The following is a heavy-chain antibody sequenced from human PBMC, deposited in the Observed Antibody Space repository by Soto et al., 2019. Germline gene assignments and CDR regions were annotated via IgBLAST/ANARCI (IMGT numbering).Heavy chain of an antibody. J-gene: IGHJ4*02. CDR1: GGSISSYY. V-gene: IGHV4-59*01. D-gene: IGHD3-22*01. CDR2: IYYSGST. Sequence: LSLTCTVSGGSISSYYWSWIRQPPGKGLEWIGYIYYSGSTNYNPSLKSRVTISVDTSKNQFSLKLSSVTAADTAVYYCARAYYYDSSGYDYWGQGTLVTVSS. CDR3: ARAYYYDSSGYDY.